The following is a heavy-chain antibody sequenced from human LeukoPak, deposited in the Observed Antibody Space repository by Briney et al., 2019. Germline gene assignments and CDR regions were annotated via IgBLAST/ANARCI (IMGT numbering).Heavy chain of an antibody. CDR1: GGSISLSYYY. CDR3: ARGTLYSGWSYYFDY. D-gene: IGHD6-19*01. CDR2: VYYSGTT. V-gene: IGHV4-39*07. J-gene: IGHJ4*02. Sequence: SETLSLTCGVSGGSISLSYYYWGWIRQPPGKALEWIGSVYYSGTTSYNPSLKSRVTISVDMSKNHFSLRLSSVTAADTAMYYCARGTLYSGWSYYFDYWGQGSQVTVSS.